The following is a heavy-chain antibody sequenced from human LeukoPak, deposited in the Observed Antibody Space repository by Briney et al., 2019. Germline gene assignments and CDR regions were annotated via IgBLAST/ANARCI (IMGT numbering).Heavy chain of an antibody. V-gene: IGHV3-48*01. CDR3: ARDRGVVSYYYYGMDV. J-gene: IGHJ6*02. CDR2: ISSSSTI. CDR1: GFTFSSYG. Sequence: GGSLRLSCAASGFTFSSYGMNWVRQAPGKGLEWVSFISSSSTIYYADSVKGRFTSSRDNAKNSLYLQMNSLRAEDTAVYYCARDRGVVSYYYYGMDVWGQGTTVTVSS. D-gene: IGHD2-15*01.